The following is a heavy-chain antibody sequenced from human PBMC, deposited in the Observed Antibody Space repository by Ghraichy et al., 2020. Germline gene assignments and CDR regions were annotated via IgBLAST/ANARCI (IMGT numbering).Heavy chain of an antibody. Sequence: SETLSLTCAVYGGSFSGYYWSWIRQPPGKGLEWIGEINHSGSTNYNPSLKSRVTISVDTSKNQFSLKLSSVTAADTAVYYCARPGRGYSYGPDYFDYWGQGTLVTVSS. CDR3: ARPGRGYSYGPDYFDY. J-gene: IGHJ4*02. D-gene: IGHD5-18*01. CDR2: INHSGST. V-gene: IGHV4-34*01. CDR1: GGSFSGYY.